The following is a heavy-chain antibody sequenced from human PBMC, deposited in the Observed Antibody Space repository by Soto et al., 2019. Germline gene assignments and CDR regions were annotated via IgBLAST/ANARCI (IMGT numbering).Heavy chain of an antibody. CDR2: IYHSGST. V-gene: IGHV4-4*02. CDR3: ARGIVVVPAATNWFDP. CDR1: GGSISSSNW. J-gene: IGHJ5*02. Sequence: SETLSLTCAVSGGSISSSNWWSWVRHPPGKGLEWIGEIYHSGSTNYNPSLKSRVTISVDKSKNQFSLKLSSVTAADTAVYYCARGIVVVPAATNWFDPWGQGTLVTVSS. D-gene: IGHD2-2*01.